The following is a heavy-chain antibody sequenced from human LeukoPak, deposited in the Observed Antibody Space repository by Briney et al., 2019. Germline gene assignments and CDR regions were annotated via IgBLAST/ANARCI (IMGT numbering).Heavy chain of an antibody. Sequence: PSETLSLTCTVSGGSISSAGLYWSWIRQPPGKGLEWIGYIYYSGSTNYNPSLKSRVTISVDTSKNQFSLKLSSVTAADTAVYYCARPTYYYDSSGSLWDAFDIWGQGTMVTVSS. CDR1: GGSISSAGLY. D-gene: IGHD3-22*01. J-gene: IGHJ3*02. CDR3: ARPTYYYDSSGSLWDAFDI. V-gene: IGHV4-61*08. CDR2: IYYSGST.